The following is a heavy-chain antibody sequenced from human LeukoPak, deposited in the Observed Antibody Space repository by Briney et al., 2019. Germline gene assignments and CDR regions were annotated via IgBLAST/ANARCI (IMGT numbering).Heavy chain of an antibody. CDR2: ISGSGGST. D-gene: IGHD3-22*01. J-gene: IGHJ4*02. CDR3: AKLKYYYDSSGYYGGFDY. Sequence: PGGSLRLSCAASGFTFSDYYMSWIRQAPGKGLEWVSAISGSGGSTYYADSVKGRFTISRDNSKNTLYLQMNSLRAEDTAVYYCAKLKYYYDSSGYYGGFDYWGQGTLVTVSS. CDR1: GFTFSDYY. V-gene: IGHV3-23*01.